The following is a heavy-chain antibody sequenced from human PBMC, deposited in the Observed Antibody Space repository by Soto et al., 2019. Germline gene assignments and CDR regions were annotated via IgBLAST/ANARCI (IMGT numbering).Heavy chain of an antibody. Sequence: LRLSCVGSGFTFSTSSFNWVRQAPGKGLEWVAYINTNGQTIYYADSVKGRFTISRDNGRKSLYLQMNRLRPDDSAVYYCTRDPFGSGNNYNWAYCYYGMDVWGQGTTVTVSS. D-gene: IGHD3-10*01. CDR2: INTNGQTI. V-gene: IGHV3-48*01. CDR1: GFTFSTSS. CDR3: TRDPFGSGNNYNWAYCYYGMDV. J-gene: IGHJ6*02.